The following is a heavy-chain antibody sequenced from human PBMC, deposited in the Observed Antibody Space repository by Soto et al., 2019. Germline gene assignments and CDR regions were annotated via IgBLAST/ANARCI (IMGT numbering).Heavy chain of an antibody. D-gene: IGHD2-21*02. CDR1: GFDFSNFV. J-gene: IGHJ6*02. CDR3: AREGGDAWIDYDYYGMDA. V-gene: IGHV3-33*01. CDR2: IWHDVSHE. Sequence: QVQLVESGGGVVQPGTSLTLSCAASGFDFSNFVMHWVRQAPGKGLECVAVIWHDVSHEYYGDSVQGRFTISRDNSKQLLYLKMNSLRAEDTAVYYCAREGGDAWIDYDYYGMDAWGHGTTVTVSS.